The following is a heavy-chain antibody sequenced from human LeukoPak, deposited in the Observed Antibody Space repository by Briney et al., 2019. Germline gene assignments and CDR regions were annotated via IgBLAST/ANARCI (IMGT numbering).Heavy chain of an antibody. Sequence: SGPTLVNPTQTLTLTCTFSGFSLSTSGVGVGWIRQPPGKALEWLALIYWDDDKRYSPSLKSRLTITKDTSENQVVLTMTNMDPVDTATYYCAHRRYSYGYSSFDFDYWGQGTLVTVSS. CDR3: AHRRYSYGYSSFDFDY. V-gene: IGHV2-5*02. J-gene: IGHJ4*02. D-gene: IGHD5-18*01. CDR1: GFSLSTSGVG. CDR2: IYWDDDK.